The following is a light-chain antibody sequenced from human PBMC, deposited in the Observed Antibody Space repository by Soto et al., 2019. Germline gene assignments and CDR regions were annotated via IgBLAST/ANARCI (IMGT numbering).Light chain of an antibody. CDR3: PQYHSWPPIT. J-gene: IGKJ5*01. CDR2: GAS. Sequence: EVVMTQSPATLSVSPGERATLSCRASESVSSNLAWYQQRPGQAPRLVIYGASTRATGIPARFSGGGSGTEFTLTISSLQSEDFAVYYCPQYHSWPPITFGQGTRLEIK. CDR1: ESVSSN. V-gene: IGKV3-15*01.